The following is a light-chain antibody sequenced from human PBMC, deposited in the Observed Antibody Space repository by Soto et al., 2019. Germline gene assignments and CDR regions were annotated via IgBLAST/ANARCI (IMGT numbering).Light chain of an antibody. V-gene: IGLV2-14*01. CDR2: DVT. CDR1: SSDVGGYNY. CDR3: SSYTSSSTPLV. Sequence: QSALTQPASVSGSPGQSITISCTGTSSDVGGYNYVSWYQQHPGKAPKLMIYDVTNRPSGVSNRFSGSKSGNTASLTISGLPAEDETDYYYSSYTSSSTPLVFGGGTKLTVL. J-gene: IGLJ3*02.